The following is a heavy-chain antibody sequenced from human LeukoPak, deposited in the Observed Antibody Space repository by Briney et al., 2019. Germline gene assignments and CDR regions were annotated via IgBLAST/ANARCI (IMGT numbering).Heavy chain of an antibody. Sequence: PSETLSLTCAVSGYSISSGYYWGWIRQPPGKGLEWIGSIYHSGSTYYNPSLKSRVTISVDTSKNQFSLKLSSVTAADTAVYYCARDASERGYSGYGYNWFDPCGQGTLVTVSS. D-gene: IGHD5-12*01. CDR1: GYSISSGYY. J-gene: IGHJ5*02. CDR2: IYHSGST. V-gene: IGHV4-38-2*02. CDR3: ARDASERGYSGYGYNWFDP.